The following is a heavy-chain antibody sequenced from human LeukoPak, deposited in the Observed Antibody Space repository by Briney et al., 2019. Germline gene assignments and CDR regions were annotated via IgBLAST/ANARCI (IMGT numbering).Heavy chain of an antibody. D-gene: IGHD3-9*01. Sequence: PGTSLRLSCAASGFTFSKYGMHWVRQAPGKGLEWVAVISYDGGERHYGDSVKGRFSISRDDSKSTIYLQMNSLTVEDTALYYCAKPRTFYDILTVSFQQWDQGTWVSVSS. CDR2: ISYDGGER. J-gene: IGHJ1*01. V-gene: IGHV3-30*18. CDR1: GFTFSKYG. CDR3: AKPRTFYDILTVSFQQ.